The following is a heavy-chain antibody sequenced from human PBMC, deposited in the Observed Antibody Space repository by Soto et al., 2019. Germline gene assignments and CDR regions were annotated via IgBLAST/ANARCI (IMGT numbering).Heavy chain of an antibody. V-gene: IGHV5-51*01. J-gene: IGHJ3*02. CDR3: AGPMMMPTNWDAFDI. Sequence: GESLKISCKGSGDSFTNHWIAWVRQMPGKGLEWMGFVYPDDSDARYSPSFQGRVTISADMSITTAYLHWSSLRTSDTAIYYCAGPMMMPTNWDAFDIWGQGTMVTVSS. CDR1: GDSFTNHW. D-gene: IGHD3-22*01. CDR2: VYPDDSDA.